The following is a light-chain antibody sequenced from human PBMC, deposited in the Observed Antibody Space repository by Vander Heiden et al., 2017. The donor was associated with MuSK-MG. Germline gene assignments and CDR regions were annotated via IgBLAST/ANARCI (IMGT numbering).Light chain of an antibody. J-gene: IGKJ1*01. CDR1: QRISDF. CDR3: QQLDSTTGT. CDR2: AAS. V-gene: IGKV1-NL1*01. Sequence: EIQMTQSPSSLSASLGDRVTITCRASQRISDFLAWYQQKPGKAPKLLIYAASRLESGVPSRFSGSGSGTDFTLTISSLQPEDFATYHCQQLDSTTGTFGQGTKVEIK.